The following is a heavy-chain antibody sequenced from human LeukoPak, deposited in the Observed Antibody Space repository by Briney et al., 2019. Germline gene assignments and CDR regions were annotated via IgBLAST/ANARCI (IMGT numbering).Heavy chain of an antibody. V-gene: IGHV3-30*02. CDR3: ARETNAFDI. CDR2: IRYDGSNK. CDR1: GFTFTKYW. Sequence: GGSLRLSCAASGFTFTKYWMTWVRQAPGKGLEWVAFIRYDGSNKYYADSVKGRFTISRDNSKNTLYLQMNSLRAEDTAVYYCARETNAFDIWGQGTMVTVSS. J-gene: IGHJ3*02.